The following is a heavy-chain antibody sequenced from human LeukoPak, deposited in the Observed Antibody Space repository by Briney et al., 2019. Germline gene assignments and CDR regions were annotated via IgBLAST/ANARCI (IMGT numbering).Heavy chain of an antibody. CDR2: ISAYNGNT. D-gene: IGHD2-2*01. CDR1: GYTFTSYG. CDR3: ARGHPIYCSSTSCEQPYYYYYYMDV. J-gene: IGHJ6*03. V-gene: IGHV1-18*01. Sequence: VASVKVSCKASGYTFTSYGISWVRQAPGQGLEWMGWISAYNGNTNYAQKLQGRVTMTTDTSTSTAYMELRSLRSDDTAVYYCARGHPIYCSSTSCEQPYYYYYYMDVWGKGTTVTVSS.